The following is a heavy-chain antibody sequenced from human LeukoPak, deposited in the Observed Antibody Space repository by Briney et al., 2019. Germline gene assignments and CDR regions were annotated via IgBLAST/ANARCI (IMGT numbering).Heavy chain of an antibody. Sequence: ASVKVSCKASGYTFTSYGISWVRQAPGQGLEWMGWISAYNGNTNYAQKLQGRVTMTTDTSTSTAYMELRSLRSDDTAVYYCARDIVVVPAAITAYYYYGMDVWGQGTTVTVSS. CDR1: GYTFTSYG. CDR3: ARDIVVVPAAITAYYYYGMDV. CDR2: ISAYNGNT. V-gene: IGHV1-18*01. D-gene: IGHD2-2*01. J-gene: IGHJ6*02.